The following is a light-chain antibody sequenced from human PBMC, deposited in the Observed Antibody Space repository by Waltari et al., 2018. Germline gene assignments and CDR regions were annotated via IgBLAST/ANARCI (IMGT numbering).Light chain of an antibody. Sequence: DIVMTQSPLSLSVPPGETASISCRSSQCLLHRSGNTFLDWYLQKPGQSPQLLIYLVSNRASGVPDRFSGSGSGTDFTLKISRVEAEDVGVYFCMQARQTPWTFGQGTKVEIK. CDR3: MQARQTPWT. J-gene: IGKJ1*01. CDR2: LVS. CDR1: QCLLHRSGNTF. V-gene: IGKV2-28*01.